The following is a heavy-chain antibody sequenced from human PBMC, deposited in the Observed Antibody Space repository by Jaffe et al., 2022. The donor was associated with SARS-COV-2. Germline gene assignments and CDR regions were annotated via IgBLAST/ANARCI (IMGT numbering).Heavy chain of an antibody. CDR2: IYPGDSDT. CDR3: ARRRFDYYDSSGYPHDAFDI. D-gene: IGHD3-22*01. J-gene: IGHJ3*02. CDR1: GYSFTSYW. Sequence: EVQLVQSGAEVKKPGESLKISCKGSGYSFTSYWIGWVRQMPGKGLEWMGIIYPGDSDTRYSPSFQGQVTISADKSISTAYLQWSSLKASDTAMYYCARRRFDYYDSSGYPHDAFDIWGQGTMVTVSS. V-gene: IGHV5-51*01.